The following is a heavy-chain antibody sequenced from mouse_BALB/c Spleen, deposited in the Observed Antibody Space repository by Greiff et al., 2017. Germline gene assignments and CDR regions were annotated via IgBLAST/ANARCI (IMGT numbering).Heavy chain of an antibody. Sequence: EVQLVESGGGLVKPGGSLKLSCAASGFAFSSYDMSWVRQTPEKRLEWVAYISSGGGSTYYPDTVKGRFTISRDNAKNTLYLQMSSLKSEDTAMYYCARAMITYAMDYWGQGTSVTVSS. CDR2: ISSGGGST. J-gene: IGHJ4*01. CDR3: ARAMITYAMDY. V-gene: IGHV5-12-1*01. D-gene: IGHD2-4*01. CDR1: GFAFSSYD.